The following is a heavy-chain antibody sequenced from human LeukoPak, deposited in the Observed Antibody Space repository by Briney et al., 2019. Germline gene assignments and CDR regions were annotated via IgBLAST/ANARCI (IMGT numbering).Heavy chain of an antibody. J-gene: IGHJ4*02. CDR1: GGPLNRNNHH. V-gene: IGHV4-39*01. CDR3: ARHPRCCSRWWCFVL. D-gene: IGHD2-21*01. CDR2: INYSGSI. Sequence: SGTPSLTRNVSGGPLNRNNHHWGWTRHPPRKGLEWLGSINYSGSILYSPSLNSRVTISVDTSENQFSLKLTSATAADTAVYYCARHPRCCSRWWCFVLGGEGTLVTVP.